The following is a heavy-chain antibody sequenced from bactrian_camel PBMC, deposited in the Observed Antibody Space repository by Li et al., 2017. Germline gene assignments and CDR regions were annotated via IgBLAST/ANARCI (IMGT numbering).Heavy chain of an antibody. D-gene: IGHD1*01. CDR2: IANEGRI. CDR3: AADRGQILKCGAWYYELDY. Sequence: QVQLVESGGGSVRAGGSLRLSCTASGDIHPSYCMGWFRQAPGKEREGVAAIANEGRITYGDSVKGRFTISRDNAKNTIDLQMNSLKPEDTGLYFCAADRGQILKCGAWYYELDYRGQGTQVTVS. J-gene: IGHJ4*01. CDR1: GDIHPSYC. V-gene: IGHV3S53*01.